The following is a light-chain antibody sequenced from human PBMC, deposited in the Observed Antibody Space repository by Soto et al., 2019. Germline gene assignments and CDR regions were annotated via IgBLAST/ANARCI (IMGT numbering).Light chain of an antibody. Sequence: QSFLTQPRSVSAAAGQKVTISCSGSSSNIGGNSVSWYQQLPGTAPKLLIYDDNKRPSGIPDRFSGSKSGTSATLGITGFQTGDEADYYCGSWDSSLSAYVLGTGTKV. J-gene: IGLJ1*01. CDR2: DDN. CDR1: SSNIGGNS. V-gene: IGLV1-51*01. CDR3: GSWDSSLSAYV.